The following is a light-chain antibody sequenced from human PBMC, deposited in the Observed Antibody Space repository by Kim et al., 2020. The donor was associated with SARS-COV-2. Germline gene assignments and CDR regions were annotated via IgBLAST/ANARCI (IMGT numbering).Light chain of an antibody. CDR1: SSNIGTGYD. CDR2: GNN. J-gene: IGLJ2*01. CDR3: QSYDSRNGDVL. Sequence: QPVLTQPPSVSGAPWQRVTISCTGSSSNIGTGYDVHWYQHLPGRAPKCLIYGNNFRPSDIPDRFSASKSGTSASLAISGLQTEDEGDYYCQSYDSRNGDVLFGGGTQLTVL. V-gene: IGLV1-40*01.